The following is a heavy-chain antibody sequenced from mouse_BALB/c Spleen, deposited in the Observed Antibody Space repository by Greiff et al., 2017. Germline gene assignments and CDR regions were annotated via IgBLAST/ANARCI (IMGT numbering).Heavy chain of an antibody. D-gene: IGHD2-3*01. CDR1: GYTFTSYW. Sequence: QVQLQQSGAELAKPGASVKMSCKASGYTFTSYWMHWVKQRPGKGLEWIGYINPSTGYTEYNQKFKDKATLTADKSSSTAYMQLSSLTSEDSAVYYCARQGWDYWGQGTTLTVSS. CDR2: INPSTGYT. J-gene: IGHJ2*01. V-gene: IGHV1-7*01. CDR3: ARQGWDY.